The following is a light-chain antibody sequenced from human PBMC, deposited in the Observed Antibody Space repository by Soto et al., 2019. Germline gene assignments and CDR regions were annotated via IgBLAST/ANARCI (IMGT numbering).Light chain of an antibody. CDR1: SSDVGGYNY. V-gene: IGLV2-14*01. CDR2: EVS. CDR3: SSYTGSSTPYV. J-gene: IGLJ1*01. Sequence: QSALTQPASVSGSPGQSITISCTGTSSDVGGYNYVSWYQQHPGKAPKLMIYEVSNRPSGVSNRFSGSKPGNTASLTISGLQAEDEADYYCSSYTGSSTPYVFGTGTKVTVL.